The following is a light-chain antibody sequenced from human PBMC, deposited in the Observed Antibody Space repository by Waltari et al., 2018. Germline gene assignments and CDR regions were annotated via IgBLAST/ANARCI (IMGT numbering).Light chain of an antibody. CDR2: DVS. Sequence: DIEMTQSPSSLSASVGDRVTITCHASQDINNYLNWYQQKLGKAPKLLIYDVSNLQTGVPSRFSGSGSGTNFTFTISSLQPEDIATYYCQQYNLPLTFGGGTKVEVK. V-gene: IGKV1-33*01. J-gene: IGKJ4*01. CDR1: QDINNY. CDR3: QQYNLPLT.